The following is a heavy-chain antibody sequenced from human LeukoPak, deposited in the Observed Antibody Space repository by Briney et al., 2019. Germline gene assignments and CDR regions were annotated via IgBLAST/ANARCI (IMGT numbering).Heavy chain of an antibody. CDR3: AKDIGGYSYVADC. Sequence: GGSLRLSCAASGFTFDDYAMHWVRQPPGKGLEWVSLISGDGGSTYYADSVKGRFTISRDNSKNSLYLQMNSLRTEDTAFYYCAKDIGGYSYVADCWGQGTLVTVSS. D-gene: IGHD5-18*01. CDR1: GFTFDDYA. CDR2: ISGDGGST. J-gene: IGHJ4*02. V-gene: IGHV3-43*02.